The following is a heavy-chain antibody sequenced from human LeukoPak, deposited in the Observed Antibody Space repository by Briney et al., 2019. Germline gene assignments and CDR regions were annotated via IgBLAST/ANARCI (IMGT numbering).Heavy chain of an antibody. J-gene: IGHJ2*01. V-gene: IGHV3-23*01. CDR2: ISGTT. D-gene: IGHD2-2*01. CDR1: GFTFSSYA. CDR3: AKILNAMYFDL. Sequence: GGSLRLSCAASGFTFSSYAMNWVRQAPGKGLEWVSTISGTTYYADSVKGRFSISRNDSQNMLFLQMDNLRADDTAVYYCAKILNAMYFDLWGRGTLVTVSS.